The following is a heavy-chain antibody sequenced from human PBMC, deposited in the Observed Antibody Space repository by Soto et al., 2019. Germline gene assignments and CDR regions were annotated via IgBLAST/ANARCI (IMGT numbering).Heavy chain of an antibody. CDR2: ISSTGNT. CDR3: AREESSWTYTPNWFDP. V-gene: IGHV4-4*07. Sequence: SETLSLTCTVSGGSSTFYYWSWIRQPAGKGLEWIGRISSTGNTNYNPSLNSRVTMSLDTSKKKISLNMRSVTAADTAVYFCAREESSWTYTPNWFDPWGQGTLVTVSS. CDR1: GGSSTFYY. J-gene: IGHJ5*02. D-gene: IGHD3-3*01.